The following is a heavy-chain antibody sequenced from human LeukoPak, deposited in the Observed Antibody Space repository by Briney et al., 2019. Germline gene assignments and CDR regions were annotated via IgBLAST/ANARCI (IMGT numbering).Heavy chain of an antibody. J-gene: IGHJ6*02. CDR3: ASLLISGYSSSWYGMDV. Sequence: SETLPLTCTVSGGSISSSSYYWGWIRQPPGKGLEWIGSIYYSGSTYYNPSLKSRVTISVDTSKNQFSLKLSSVTAADTAVYYCASLLISGYSSSWYGMDVWGQGTTVTVSS. CDR2: IYYSGST. CDR1: GGSISSSSYY. D-gene: IGHD6-13*01. V-gene: IGHV4-39*01.